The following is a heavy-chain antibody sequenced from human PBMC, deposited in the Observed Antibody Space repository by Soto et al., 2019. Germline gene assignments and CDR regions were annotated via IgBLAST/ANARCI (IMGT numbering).Heavy chain of an antibody. V-gene: IGHV4-31*03. CDR2: IYYSGST. D-gene: IGHD1-7*01. Sequence: SETLSLTCTVSGGSISSGGYYWSWIRQHPGKGLEWIGYIYYSGSTYYNPSLKSRVTISVDTSKNQFSLKLSSVTAADTAVYYCASGAGTHEKFHYCCQGTLGTVSS. J-gene: IGHJ4*02. CDR3: ASGAGTHEKFHY. CDR1: GGSISSGGYY.